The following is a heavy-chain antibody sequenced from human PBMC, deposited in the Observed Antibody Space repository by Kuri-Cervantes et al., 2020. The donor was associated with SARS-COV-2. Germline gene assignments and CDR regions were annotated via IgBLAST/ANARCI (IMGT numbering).Heavy chain of an antibody. CDR1: GGTISSYY. CDR2: IYYNGST. Sequence: SETLSLTCTVSGGTISSYYWSWIRQPPGKGLEWIGSIYYNGSTNYNPSLKSRVTISVDTSKNQFSLKLSSVTAADTAVYYCARGGSGSYYFYYCGMDVWGQGTTVTVSS. J-gene: IGHJ6*02. D-gene: IGHD1-26*01. CDR3: ARGGSGSYYFYYCGMDV. V-gene: IGHV4-39*01.